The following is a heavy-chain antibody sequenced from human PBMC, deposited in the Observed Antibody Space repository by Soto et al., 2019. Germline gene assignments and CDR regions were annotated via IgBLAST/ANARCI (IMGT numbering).Heavy chain of an antibody. CDR3: ARPPQDSGYDRNWFDP. CDR2: MNPNSGNT. J-gene: IGHJ5*02. D-gene: IGHD5-12*01. Sequence: ASVKVSCKASGYTFTSYDINWVRQATGQGLEWMGWMNPNSGNTGYAQKFQGRVTMTRNTSISTAYMELSSLRSEDTAVYYCARPPQDSGYDRNWFDPWGQGTLVTVSS. V-gene: IGHV1-8*01. CDR1: GYTFTSYD.